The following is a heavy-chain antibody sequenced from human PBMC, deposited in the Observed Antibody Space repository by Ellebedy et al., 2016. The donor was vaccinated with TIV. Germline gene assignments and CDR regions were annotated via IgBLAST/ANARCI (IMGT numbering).Heavy chain of an antibody. CDR1: GGSFSGYY. CDR2: INHSGST. CDR3: ARGSPYDSSGYYLFDY. D-gene: IGHD3-22*01. Sequence: SETLSLTCAVYGGSFSGYYWSWIRQPPGKGLEWIGEINHSGSTNYNPSLKSRVTVSVDTSKNQFSLKLSSVTAADTAVYYCARGSPYDSSGYYLFDYWGQGTLVTVSS. V-gene: IGHV4-34*01. J-gene: IGHJ4*02.